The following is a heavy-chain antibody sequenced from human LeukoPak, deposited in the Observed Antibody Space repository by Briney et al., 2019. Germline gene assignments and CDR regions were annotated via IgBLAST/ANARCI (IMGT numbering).Heavy chain of an antibody. V-gene: IGHV1-46*01. CDR3: ARVIGYSNRGGFDP. CDR1: GYTFTSYY. CDR2: INPNGGST. J-gene: IGHJ5*02. D-gene: IGHD6-13*01. Sequence: GASVKVSCKASGYTFTSYYMHWVRQAPGQGLEWMGIINPNGGSTSYAHKFQGRVTMTRERSTSTVYMELSSLRSEDTAMYYCARVIGYSNRGGFDPWGQGTLVTVSS.